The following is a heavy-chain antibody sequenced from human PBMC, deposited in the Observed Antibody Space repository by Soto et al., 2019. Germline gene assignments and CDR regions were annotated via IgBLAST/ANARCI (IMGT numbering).Heavy chain of an antibody. J-gene: IGHJ4*02. CDR2: INPNSGGT. Sequence: ASVKVSCKASGYTFTGYYMHWVRQAPGQGLEWMGWINPNSGGTNYAQKFQGRVTMTRDTSISIAYMELSRLRSDDTAVYYCASIYDSSGNIFYYWGQGTLVSVSS. D-gene: IGHD3-22*01. V-gene: IGHV1-2*02. CDR1: GYTFTGYY. CDR3: ASIYDSSGNIFYY.